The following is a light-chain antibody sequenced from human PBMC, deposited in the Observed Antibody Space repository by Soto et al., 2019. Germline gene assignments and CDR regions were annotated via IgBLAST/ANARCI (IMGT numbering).Light chain of an antibody. V-gene: IGLV1-51*01. CDR1: SSNIGGNS. CDR2: DDN. CDR3: GSWDSSVSAYV. Sequence: QSVLTQPPSVSSAPGQKVTISCSGSSSNIGGNSVYRYQRLPGTAPKLLIYDDNKRPSGIPDRFSGSKSDTSATLGITGFQTGDEADYYCGSWDSSVSAYVFGTGTKVTVL. J-gene: IGLJ1*01.